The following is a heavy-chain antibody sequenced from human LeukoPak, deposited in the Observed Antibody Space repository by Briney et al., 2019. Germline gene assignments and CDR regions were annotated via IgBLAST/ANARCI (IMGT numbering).Heavy chain of an antibody. J-gene: IGHJ4*02. CDR3: ARASHDYGDYCHFDY. D-gene: IGHD4-17*01. CDR2: IYHTGRT. Sequence: SETLSLTCSVSGHSISSGYYWGWIRQPPGKGLEWIGSIYHTGRTYYNPSLKSRVTISVDTSKNQFSLRLSSVTAADTAVYYCARASHDYGDYCHFDYWGQGTLVTVSS. V-gene: IGHV4-38-2*02. CDR1: GHSISSGYY.